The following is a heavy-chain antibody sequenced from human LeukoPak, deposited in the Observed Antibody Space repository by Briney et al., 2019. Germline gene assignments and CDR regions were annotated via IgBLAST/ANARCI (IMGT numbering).Heavy chain of an antibody. CDR1: GVTFDNFG. Sequence: GGSLILSCVASGVTFDNFGMHWVRQAPGKGLEWVAFLRYDANNRYDKNNDYYAVSVKGRFTISRDNSKNTLYLQMNSLKSEDTAVYYCAKGDYYMEVWGKGATVTVSS. J-gene: IGHJ6*03. CDR2: LRYDANNRYDKNND. V-gene: IGHV3-30*02. CDR3: AKGDYYMEV.